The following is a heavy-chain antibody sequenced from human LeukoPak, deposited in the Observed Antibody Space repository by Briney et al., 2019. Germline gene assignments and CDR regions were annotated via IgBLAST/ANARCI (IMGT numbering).Heavy chain of an antibody. CDR3: ARDRRVGATTIIWFDP. D-gene: IGHD1-26*01. J-gene: IGHJ5*02. CDR1: GGTFSSYA. CDR2: INAGNGNT. V-gene: IGHV1-3*01. Sequence: ASVNVSCTASGGTFSSYAMHWVRQAPGQRLEWMGWINAGNGNTKYSQKFQGRVTITRDTSASTAYMQLSSLRSEDTAVYYCARDRRVGATTIIWFDPWGQGTLVTVSS.